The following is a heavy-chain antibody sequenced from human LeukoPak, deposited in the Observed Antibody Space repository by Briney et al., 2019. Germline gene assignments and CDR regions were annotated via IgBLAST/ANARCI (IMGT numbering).Heavy chain of an antibody. D-gene: IGHD3-22*01. Sequence: SETLSLTCAVYGGSFSGYYWSWIRQPPGKGLEWIGEINHSGSANYNPSLKSRVTISVDTSKNQFSLKLSSVTAADTAVYYCARQGSSGYFDYWGQGTLVTVSS. J-gene: IGHJ4*02. V-gene: IGHV4-34*01. CDR3: ARQGSSGYFDY. CDR1: GGSFSGYY. CDR2: INHSGSA.